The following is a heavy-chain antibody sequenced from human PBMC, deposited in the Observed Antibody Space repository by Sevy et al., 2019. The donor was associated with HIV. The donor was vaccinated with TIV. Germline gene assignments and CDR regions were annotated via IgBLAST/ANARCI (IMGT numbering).Heavy chain of an antibody. V-gene: IGHV4-61*02. J-gene: IGHJ6*02. Sequence: SETLSLTCNVSGGSIRSGRYYWSWIRQPAGKGLEWIGRIYIRGTTNYNPSHKSRITMSVDTSKNQFSLKLSSVTATDTAVYYCARELSDYGMDVWGQGTTVTVSS. CDR2: IYIRGTT. CDR1: GGSIRSGRYY. CDR3: ARELSDYGMDV.